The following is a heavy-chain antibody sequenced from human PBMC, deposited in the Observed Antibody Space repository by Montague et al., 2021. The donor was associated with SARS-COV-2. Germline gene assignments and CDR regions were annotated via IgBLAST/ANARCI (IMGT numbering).Heavy chain of an antibody. CDR1: GASISSSSYY. J-gene: IGHJ6*02. V-gene: IGHV4-39*01. CDR3: ARHLRVTTVTSNMYHYAIDV. D-gene: IGHD4-11*01. Sequence: SETLSLTCTVSGASISSSSYYWGRIRQPPGKGLDWIGFKYYSGSTYYNPTLKSPVTISVDTSKYQVSLKLTPVTAADTAVYYCARHLRVTTVTSNMYHYAIDVWGQGTTVTVSS. CDR2: KYYSGST.